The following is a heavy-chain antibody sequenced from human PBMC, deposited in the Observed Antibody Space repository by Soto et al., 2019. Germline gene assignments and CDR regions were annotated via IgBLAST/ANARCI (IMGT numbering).Heavy chain of an antibody. CDR3: ARDILSVGPRANDAFDV. J-gene: IGHJ3*01. V-gene: IGHV1-3*01. Sequence: QVQLVQSGAEVRKPGASVNISCRASGFTFSDHLINWVRQVPGQSLEWMGWINPDNGNTKYSQTFLGRVTISRHSSASIVYVEVSDLTSEDTAVFYCARDILSVGPRANDAFDVWGQGTMVTVSS. CDR2: INPDNGNT. CDR1: GFTFSDHL. D-gene: IGHD2-8*02.